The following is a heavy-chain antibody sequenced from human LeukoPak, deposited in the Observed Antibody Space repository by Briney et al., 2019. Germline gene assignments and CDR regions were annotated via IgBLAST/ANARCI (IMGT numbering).Heavy chain of an antibody. CDR3: ARAARETIFGVVMTNWFDP. CDR2: IYYTGNT. Sequence: SETLSLTCTVSGGSISSYYWTWIRQPPGKRLEWIAYIYYTGNTNYNPSLKSRVTISVDTSTNQFSLELNSVTAADTAVYYCARAARETIFGVVMTNWFDPWGQGTLVTVSS. V-gene: IGHV4-59*08. CDR1: GGSISSYY. J-gene: IGHJ5*02. D-gene: IGHD3-3*01.